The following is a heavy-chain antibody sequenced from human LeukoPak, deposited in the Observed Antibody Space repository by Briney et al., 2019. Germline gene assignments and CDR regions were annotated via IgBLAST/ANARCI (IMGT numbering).Heavy chain of an antibody. D-gene: IGHD6-13*01. J-gene: IGHJ4*02. CDR3: AREVVAAAGFDY. CDR2: INHSGST. CDR1: GGYFRGYH. Sequence: SETLFLNCVGYGGYFRGYHWSWIRQPPGKGLEWIGEINHSGSTNYNPSLKSRVTISVAPSKNQFSLKLSSVTAADTAVYYCAREVVAAAGFDYWGQGTLVTVSS. V-gene: IGHV4-34*01.